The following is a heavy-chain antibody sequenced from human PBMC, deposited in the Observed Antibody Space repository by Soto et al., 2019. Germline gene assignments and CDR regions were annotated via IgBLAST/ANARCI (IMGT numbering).Heavy chain of an antibody. CDR1: GGSFSGYY. CDR3: ARGRSRYGSGRASTRNWFDP. Sequence: SETLSLTCAVYGGSFSGYYWSWIRQPPGKGLEWIGEINHSGSTNYNPSLKSRVTISVDTSKNQFSLKLSSVTAADTAVYYCARGRSRYGSGRASTRNWFDPWGQGTLVTVSS. D-gene: IGHD3-10*01. CDR2: INHSGST. J-gene: IGHJ5*02. V-gene: IGHV4-34*01.